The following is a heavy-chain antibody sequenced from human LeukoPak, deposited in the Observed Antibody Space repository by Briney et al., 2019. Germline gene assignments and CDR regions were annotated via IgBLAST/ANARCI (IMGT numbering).Heavy chain of an antibody. CDR1: GFTFSSYS. CDR3: ARGRLGGRSGTDY. V-gene: IGHV3-48*04. Sequence: GGALRLSCAAPGFTFSSYSMNWVRQAPGKGLGWVSYISSSSSTIYYADSVKGRFTISRDNAKNSLYLQMNSLRAEDTAVYYCARGRLGGRSGTDYWGQGTLVTVSS. D-gene: IGHD2-15*01. CDR2: ISSSSSTI. J-gene: IGHJ4*02.